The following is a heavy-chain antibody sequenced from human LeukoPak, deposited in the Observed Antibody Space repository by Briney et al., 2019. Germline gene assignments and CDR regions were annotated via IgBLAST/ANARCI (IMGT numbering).Heavy chain of an antibody. Sequence: TGGSLRLSCAASGFTFSSYAVHWVRQAPGKGLEWVAVISYDGSNKYYADSVKGRFTISRDNSKDTLYLQMNSLRAEDTAVYYCAKTMGPYSGFGAFDIWGLGTMVTVSS. J-gene: IGHJ3*02. D-gene: IGHD5-12*01. V-gene: IGHV3-30-3*02. CDR2: ISYDGSNK. CDR3: AKTMGPYSGFGAFDI. CDR1: GFTFSSYA.